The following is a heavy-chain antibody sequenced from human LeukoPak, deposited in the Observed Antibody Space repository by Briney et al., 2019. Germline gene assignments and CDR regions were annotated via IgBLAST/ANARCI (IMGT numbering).Heavy chain of an antibody. CDR2: INTDGSST. CDR3: ARDNSGRYDY. CDR1: GFTFSSYYW. Sequence: GGSLRPSCAASGFTFSSYYWMHWVRQAPGKGLVWVSHINTDGSSTSYADSVKGRSTISRDNAKNTLYLQMNSLRAEDTAVYYCARDNSGRYDYWGQGTLVTVSS. V-gene: IGHV3-74*01. D-gene: IGHD6-19*01. J-gene: IGHJ4*02.